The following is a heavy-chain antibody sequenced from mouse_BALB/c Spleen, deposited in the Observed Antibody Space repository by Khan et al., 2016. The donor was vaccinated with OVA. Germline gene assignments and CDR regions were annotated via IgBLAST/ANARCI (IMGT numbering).Heavy chain of an antibody. Sequence: VQLKQSGPELVKPGASVKMSCKASGYTFTSYVMHWVRQKPGQGLEWIGYIYPYNDDTKYNEKIKGKATLTSDKSSSTAYMELTSLTSEDSAVYYCARNGEYDVYFDYWGQGTTLTVSS. J-gene: IGHJ2*01. D-gene: IGHD2-4*01. CDR2: IYPYNDDT. CDR3: ARNGEYDVYFDY. CDR1: GYTFTSYV. V-gene: IGHV1S136*01.